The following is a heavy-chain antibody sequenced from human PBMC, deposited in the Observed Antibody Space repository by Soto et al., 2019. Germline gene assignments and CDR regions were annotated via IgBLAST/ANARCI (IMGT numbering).Heavy chain of an antibody. V-gene: IGHV3-30-3*01. Sequence: QVQLVESGGGVVQPGRSLRLSCAASGFSFSISPMHWVRQAPGKGPEWVALISYDGINKFYADSVKGRFTISRDNSKSTLYLQVDSLRPEDAAVYYCARDPKTSGRQHWAFNYFDSWGQGTLVTVSS. CDR1: GFSFSISP. D-gene: IGHD7-27*01. CDR3: ARDPKTSGRQHWAFNYFDS. J-gene: IGHJ4*02. CDR2: ISYDGINK.